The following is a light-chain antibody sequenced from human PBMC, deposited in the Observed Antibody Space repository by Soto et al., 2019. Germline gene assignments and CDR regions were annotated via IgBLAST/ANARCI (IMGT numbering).Light chain of an antibody. CDR2: KAS. CDR3: QQYNSYPLT. J-gene: IGKJ3*01. Sequence: DIQMTQSRSTLSASVGDRVTITCRASQSISYWLAWYQQKPGKAPNLLIYKASSLESGVPSRFSGSGSGTEFTLTISNLQPDDFASYYCQQYNSYPLTFGPGTKVDIK. V-gene: IGKV1-5*03. CDR1: QSISYW.